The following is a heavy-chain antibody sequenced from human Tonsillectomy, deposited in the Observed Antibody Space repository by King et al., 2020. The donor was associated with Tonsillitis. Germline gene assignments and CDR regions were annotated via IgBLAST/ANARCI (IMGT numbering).Heavy chain of an antibody. V-gene: IGHV4-59*01. CDR2: IYYSRTT. D-gene: IGHD1-14*01. CDR1: GGSISGYY. J-gene: IGHJ4*02. CDR3: ARDNPESTLDY. Sequence: QLQESGPGLVKPSETLSLTCTVSGGSISGYYWSWIRQPPGKGLEWIGYIYYSRTTNYNPSLKSRVTISLDTSKNQFSLKVNSVTAADTAVYYCARDNPESTLDYWGQGTLVTVSS.